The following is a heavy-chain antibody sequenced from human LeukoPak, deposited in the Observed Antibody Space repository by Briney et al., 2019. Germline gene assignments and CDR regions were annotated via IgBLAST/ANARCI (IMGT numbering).Heavy chain of an antibody. CDR1: GYTFTSYG. D-gene: IGHD4-17*01. CDR2: ISAYNGNT. V-gene: IGHV1-18*04. J-gene: IGHJ6*04. Sequence: GASVKVSCKASGYTFTSYGISWVRQAPGQGLEWMGWISAYNGNTNYAQKLQGRVTMTTDTSTSTAYVELRSLRSDDTAVYYCARDFNYGDYDLLYYGMDVWGKGTTVTVSS. CDR3: ARDFNYGDYDLLYYGMDV.